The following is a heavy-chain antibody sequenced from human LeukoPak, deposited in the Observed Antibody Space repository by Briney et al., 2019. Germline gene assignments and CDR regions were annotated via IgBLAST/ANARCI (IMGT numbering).Heavy chain of an antibody. V-gene: IGHV4-34*01. CDR2: INHSGST. CDR3: ASGYGDTDYYFDY. D-gene: IGHD4-17*01. Sequence: PSETLSLTCAVYGGTFSGYYWSWIRQPPGKGLEWIGEINHSGSTNYNPSLKSRVTMSVDTSKNQFSLKLSSVTAADTAVYYCASGYGDTDYYFDYWGQGTLVTVSS. J-gene: IGHJ4*02. CDR1: GGTFSGYY.